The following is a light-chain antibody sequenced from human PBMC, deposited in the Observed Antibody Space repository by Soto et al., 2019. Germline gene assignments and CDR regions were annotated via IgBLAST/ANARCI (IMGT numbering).Light chain of an antibody. J-gene: IGKJ2*01. CDR3: QQYCSSPYT. CDR1: QSVSSSY. V-gene: IGKV3-20*01. Sequence: EIVLTQSPGTLSLSPGERATLSCRASQSVSSSYLAWYQQKPGQAPRLLIYGASSRATGIPDRFSGSGSVTDFTLTISRLEPEDFAVYYCQQYCSSPYTFGPGTKLEIK. CDR2: GAS.